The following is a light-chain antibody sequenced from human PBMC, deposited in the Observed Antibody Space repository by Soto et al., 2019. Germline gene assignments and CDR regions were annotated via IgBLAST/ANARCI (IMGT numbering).Light chain of an antibody. CDR1: SSNIGSST. V-gene: IGLV1-44*01. J-gene: IGLJ1*01. Sequence: QSVLTQPPSASGTPGQRVTISCSGSSSNIGSSTVNWYQQLPGTAPKLLIYSNNQRPSGVPDRFSGSKSGTSASLAISGLQAEDEADYYWAAWDDSLNGYVIGTGTKLTVL. CDR2: SNN. CDR3: AAWDDSLNGYV.